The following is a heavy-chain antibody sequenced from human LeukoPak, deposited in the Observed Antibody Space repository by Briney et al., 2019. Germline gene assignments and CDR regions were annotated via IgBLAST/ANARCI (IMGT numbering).Heavy chain of an antibody. Sequence: SGTLSLTCTVSGGSISSSSFYWAWIRQPPGKGLEWIAMLHYDGTTYYNPSLKSRVSISIDTSKNQFSLKLNSVTAADTAVYYCASQRVWVSGWQIDSWGQGTLVTVSS. D-gene: IGHD6-19*01. CDR2: LHYDGTT. V-gene: IGHV4-39*01. J-gene: IGHJ4*02. CDR3: ASQRVWVSGWQIDS. CDR1: GGSISSSSFY.